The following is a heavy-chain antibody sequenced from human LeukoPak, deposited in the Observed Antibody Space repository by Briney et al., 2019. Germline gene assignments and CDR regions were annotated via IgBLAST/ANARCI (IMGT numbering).Heavy chain of an antibody. J-gene: IGHJ4*02. Sequence: ASVKVSCKASGYTFTSYDINWVRQATGQGLEWMGWMNPNSGNTGYAQKFQGRVTMTRNTSISTAYMELSSLRSEDTAVYYCARLQQNRRITISGVVIISKGYFDYWGQGTLVTVSS. CDR1: GYTFTSYD. D-gene: IGHD3-3*01. CDR3: ARLQQNRRITISGVVIISKGYFDY. V-gene: IGHV1-8*01. CDR2: MNPNSGNT.